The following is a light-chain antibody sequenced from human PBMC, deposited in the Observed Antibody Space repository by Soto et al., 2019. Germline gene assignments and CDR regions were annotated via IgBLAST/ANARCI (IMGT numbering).Light chain of an antibody. CDR1: SSDVGGYNF. J-gene: IGLJ2*01. CDR3: SSYAGSNNYV. Sequence: QAVLTQPPSASGSPGQSVTISCTGTSSDVGGYNFVSWYQQHPGKASKLMIYEVIKRPSGVPDRFSGSKSGNTASLTVSGLQAEDEADYYCSSYAGSNNYVFGGGTKLTVL. V-gene: IGLV2-8*01. CDR2: EVI.